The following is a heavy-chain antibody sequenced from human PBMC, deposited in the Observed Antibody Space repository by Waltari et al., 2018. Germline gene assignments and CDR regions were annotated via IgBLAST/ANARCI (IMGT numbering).Heavy chain of an antibody. CDR1: GGTFSSYA. V-gene: IGHV1-69*01. D-gene: IGHD3-10*01. Sequence: QVQLVQSGAEVKKPGSSVKVSCKASGGTFSSYAISWVRQAPGQGLEWVGGIIPIFGTANYAQKFQGRVTITADESTSTAYMELSSLRSEDTAVYYCAREGSGSGSKPFDYWGQGTLVTVSS. CDR3: AREGSGSGSKPFDY. J-gene: IGHJ4*02. CDR2: IIPIFGTA.